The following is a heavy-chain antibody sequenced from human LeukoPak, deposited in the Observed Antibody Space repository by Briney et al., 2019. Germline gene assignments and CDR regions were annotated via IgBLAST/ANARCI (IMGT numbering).Heavy chain of an antibody. Sequence: PGRSLRLSCAASGFTFSSYGLHWVRQAPGKGLEWVALISYDGSQKYYADSVKGRFTISRDNAKNSLYLQMNSLRAEDTAVYYCAREGYCGGDCYSGAFDIWGQGTMVTVSS. CDR3: AREGYCGGDCYSGAFDI. J-gene: IGHJ3*02. V-gene: IGHV3-30*03. D-gene: IGHD2-21*02. CDR1: GFTFSSYG. CDR2: ISYDGSQK.